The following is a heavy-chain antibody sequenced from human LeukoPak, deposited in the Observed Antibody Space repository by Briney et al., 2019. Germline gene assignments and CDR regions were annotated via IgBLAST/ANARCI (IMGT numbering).Heavy chain of an antibody. CDR3: ARAYYSTSWFPH. J-gene: IGHJ5*02. Sequence: SETLSLTCAVSGVSLSGYYWGWIRQTPGKGLEWIGEINHSGRTNYNPSLKSRVTISADTSKDQFSLELRSVTAADTAVYYCARAYYSTSWFPHWGQGALVTVSS. D-gene: IGHD3-10*01. V-gene: IGHV4-34*01. CDR1: GVSLSGYY. CDR2: INHSGRT.